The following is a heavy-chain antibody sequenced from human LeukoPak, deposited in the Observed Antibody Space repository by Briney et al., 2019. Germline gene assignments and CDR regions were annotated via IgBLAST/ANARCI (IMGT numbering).Heavy chain of an antibody. D-gene: IGHD4-23*01. CDR3: ARHAMATRSTFDY. V-gene: IGHV4-59*08. Sequence: SETLSLTCAVSGGSISSYYWSWSRQPPGMGLEWIGFIYYSGSTNYNPSLKSRVTISVDTSKNQFSLNLNSVTAADTAVYYCARHAMATRSTFDYWGQGTLVTVSS. J-gene: IGHJ4*02. CDR1: GGSISSYY. CDR2: IYYSGST.